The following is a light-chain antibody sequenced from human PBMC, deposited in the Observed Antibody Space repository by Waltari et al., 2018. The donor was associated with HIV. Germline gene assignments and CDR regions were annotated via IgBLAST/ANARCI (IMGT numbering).Light chain of an antibody. J-gene: IGKJ4*01. V-gene: IGKV3-15*01. CDR2: ATS. Sequence: EKVMTQSPAILSVSPGETATISCWASQSVRNDLAWYQQRPGQAPRLLIFATSTRATGIPDRFSGSGSGTEFTLTINSLQSEDFALYYCQQYSEWPLTFGGGTKVEVK. CDR3: QQYSEWPLT. CDR1: QSVRND.